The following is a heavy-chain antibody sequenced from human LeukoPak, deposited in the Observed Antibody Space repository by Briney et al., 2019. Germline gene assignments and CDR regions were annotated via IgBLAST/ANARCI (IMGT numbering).Heavy chain of an antibody. Sequence: PGGSLRLSCAASGFTFSSYWMHWVRQAPGKGLVWVSRINSDGSITTYADSVRGRFTVSRDNAKNTLYLQMNSLRAEDTAVYYCARNPRGATYKSWGQGTLVTVSS. J-gene: IGHJ4*02. CDR1: GFTFSSYW. CDR2: INSDGSIT. D-gene: IGHD1-26*01. CDR3: ARNPRGATYKS. V-gene: IGHV3-74*03.